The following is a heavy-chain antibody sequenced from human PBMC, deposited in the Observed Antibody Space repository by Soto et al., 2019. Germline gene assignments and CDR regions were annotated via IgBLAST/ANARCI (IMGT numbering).Heavy chain of an antibody. CDR3: ARGLAALPVFAFDI. D-gene: IGHD6-6*01. CDR1: GFSLSTSGIG. V-gene: IGHV2-5*01. CDR2: IYWSGDE. J-gene: IGHJ3*02. Sequence: QSTLKESGPTLVKPTQTLTLTCSFSGFSLSTSGIGVGWILQPPGKALEWLAHIYWSGDEHYSPSLRSRLSITKDTSKNQVVLTMPNIDPVDTATYYCARGLAALPVFAFDIWGQGTMVTVSS.